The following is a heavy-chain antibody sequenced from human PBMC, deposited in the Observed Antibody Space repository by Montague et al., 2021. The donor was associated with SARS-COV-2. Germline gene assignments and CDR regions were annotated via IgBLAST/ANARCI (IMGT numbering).Heavy chain of an antibody. Sequence: SLRLSCAASGFQFSRYWMTWVRQAPGKGLEWVANIKTDGNDRSYXDSVKGRFTVSRDNAKNSLYLQMNGLRAEDTAVYYCARDLDVRQDSGAYYDAFDVWGQGTMVTVSP. CDR2: IKTDGNDR. D-gene: IGHD3-10*01. CDR1: GFQFSRYW. V-gene: IGHV3-7*01. J-gene: IGHJ3*01. CDR3: ARDLDVRQDSGAYYDAFDV.